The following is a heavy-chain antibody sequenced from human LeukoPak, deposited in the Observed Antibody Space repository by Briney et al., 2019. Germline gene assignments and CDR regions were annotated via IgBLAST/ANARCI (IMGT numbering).Heavy chain of an antibody. J-gene: IGHJ6*03. CDR3: ARIGLNSGSYYDYYYYYMDV. V-gene: IGHV4-59*08. CDR2: IYYSGST. Sequence: PSETLSLTCTVSGGSISSYYWSWIRQPPGKGLEWIGYIYYSGSTNYNPSLKSRVTISVDTSKNQFSLKLSSVTAADTAVYYCARIGLNSGSYYDYYYYYMDVWGKGTTVTVSS. D-gene: IGHD1-26*01. CDR1: GGSISSYY.